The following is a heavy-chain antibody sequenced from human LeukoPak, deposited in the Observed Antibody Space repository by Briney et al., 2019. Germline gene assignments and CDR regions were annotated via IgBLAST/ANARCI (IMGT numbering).Heavy chain of an antibody. J-gene: IGHJ4*02. D-gene: IGHD3-22*01. Sequence: ASVKVSCKASGYTFTSYGISWVRQAPGQGLEWMGWINSYNGNTNYAQKLQGRVTMTTDTSTSTAYMELRSLRSDDTAVYHCARDWNYYDSSGFRPQFDYWGQGTLASVSS. V-gene: IGHV1-18*01. CDR3: ARDWNYYDSSGFRPQFDY. CDR1: GYTFTSYG. CDR2: INSYNGNT.